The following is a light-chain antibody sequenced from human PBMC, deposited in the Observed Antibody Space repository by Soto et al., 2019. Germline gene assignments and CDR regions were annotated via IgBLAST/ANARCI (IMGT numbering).Light chain of an antibody. CDR2: GAS. J-gene: IGKJ1*01. Sequence: MVLTQSPGIMSLSPWEIATLSCRASQNISRNLAWYQQKLGQAPRLLIYGASTRATGVPDRFTGSGSGTDFILTITSLQSEDFGIYYCQQYYHWPRTFGQGTQV. CDR1: QNISRN. CDR3: QQYYHWPRT. V-gene: IGKV3-15*01.